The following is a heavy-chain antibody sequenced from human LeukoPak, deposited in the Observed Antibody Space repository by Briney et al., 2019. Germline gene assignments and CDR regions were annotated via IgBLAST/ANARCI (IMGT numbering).Heavy chain of an antibody. D-gene: IGHD1-26*01. CDR1: GYTFTSYY. Sequence: ASVKVSCKASGYTFTSYYMHWVRQAPGQGLEWMGIINPSGGSTNYAQKLQGRVTMTTDASTSTAYMELRSLRSDDTAVYYCAREAVEATRYYYYYMDVWGKGTTVTVSS. V-gene: IGHV1-46*01. J-gene: IGHJ6*03. CDR3: AREAVEATRYYYYYMDV. CDR2: INPSGGST.